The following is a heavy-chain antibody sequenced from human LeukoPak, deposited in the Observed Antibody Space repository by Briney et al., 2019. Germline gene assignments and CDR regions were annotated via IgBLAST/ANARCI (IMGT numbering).Heavy chain of an antibody. CDR1: GYTFSGYY. D-gene: IGHD6-13*01. CDR2: IIPNSGT. Sequence: GASVKVSCKSSGYTFSGYYIHWVRQGPGQGLKWMGCIIPNSGTNYAQNFQGRVTLTRDTSISTAYMELSRVISDDTAVYYCAREEQHQRGRHFEYWGQGTLVTVSS. J-gene: IGHJ4*02. CDR3: AREEQHQRGRHFEY. V-gene: IGHV1-2*02.